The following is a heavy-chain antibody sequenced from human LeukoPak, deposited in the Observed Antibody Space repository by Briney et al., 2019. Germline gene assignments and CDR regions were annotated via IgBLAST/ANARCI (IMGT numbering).Heavy chain of an antibody. V-gene: IGHV4-4*07. J-gene: IGHJ4*02. CDR1: GGSISSYY. D-gene: IGHD3-22*01. CDR2: IYTSGST. Sequence: SSETLSLTCTVSGGSISSYYWNWIRQPAGKGLEWIGRIYTSGSTNYNPSLKSRVTMSVDTSKNQFSLNLISVTAADTAVYYCARDLTDYYELDYWGQGTLVTVSS. CDR3: ARDLTDYYELDY.